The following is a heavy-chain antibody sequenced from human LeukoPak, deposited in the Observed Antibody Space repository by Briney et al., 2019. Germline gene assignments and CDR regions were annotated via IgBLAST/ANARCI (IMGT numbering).Heavy chain of an antibody. D-gene: IGHD3-10*01. V-gene: IGHV3-30*02. CDR2: IRYDGSNK. CDR1: GFTFSSYG. J-gene: IGHJ1*01. Sequence: PGGSLRLSCAPSGFTFSSYGMHWVRQAPGKGLEWVAFIRYDGSNKYYADSVKGRFTISRDNSKNTLYLQMNSLRAEDTAVYYCAKDRYYGSGSYYDSWGQGTLVTVSS. CDR3: AKDRYYGSGSYYDS.